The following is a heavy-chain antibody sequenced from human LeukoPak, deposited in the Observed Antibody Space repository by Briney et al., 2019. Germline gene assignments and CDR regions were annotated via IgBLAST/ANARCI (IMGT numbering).Heavy chain of an antibody. CDR1: GFTFSNYW. J-gene: IGHJ4*02. CDR2: INENGNEK. Sequence: GGSLRLSCSVSGFTFSNYWMTWVRQAPGRGLECLAIINENGNEKHHVDSVKGRFTISRDNAMNLLFLEMNSLRDEDTAVYYCARDGGVAYHTAFDYWGQGTLVTGSS. CDR3: ARDGGVAYHTAFDY. V-gene: IGHV3-7*01. D-gene: IGHD2-8*02.